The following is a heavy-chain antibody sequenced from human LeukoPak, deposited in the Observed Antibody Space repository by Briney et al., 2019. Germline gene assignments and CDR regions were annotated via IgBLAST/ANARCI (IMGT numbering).Heavy chain of an antibody. CDR1: GGSISSYY. J-gene: IGHJ4*02. D-gene: IGHD3-3*01. CDR2: INHSGST. CDR3: ARGLPWSGYYWVPLSGPIDY. Sequence: SETLSLTCTVSGGSISSYYWSWIRQPPGKGLEWIGEINHSGSTNYNPSLKSRVTISVDTSKNQFSLKLSSVTAADTAVYYCARGLPWSGYYWVPLSGPIDYWGQGTLVTVSS. V-gene: IGHV4-34*01.